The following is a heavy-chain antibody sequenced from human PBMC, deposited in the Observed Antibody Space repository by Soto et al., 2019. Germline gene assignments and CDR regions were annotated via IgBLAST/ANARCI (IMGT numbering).Heavy chain of an antibody. D-gene: IGHD2-2*01. CDR1: GFTFTNYA. CDR3: VARYCISTTCYHVDY. Sequence: PGGSLRLSCSASGFTFTNYAIHWIRQAPGKGLEYVSAISSTGGSTYYADSVKGRFTISRDNSKNTVYLQMSSLRSEDSAVYYCVARYCISTTCYHVDYWGQGTLVTVSS. CDR2: ISSTGGST. J-gene: IGHJ4*02. V-gene: IGHV3-64D*06.